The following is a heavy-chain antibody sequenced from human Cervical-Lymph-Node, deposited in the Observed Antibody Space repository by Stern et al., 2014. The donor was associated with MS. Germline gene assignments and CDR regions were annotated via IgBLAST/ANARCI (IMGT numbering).Heavy chain of an antibody. Sequence: EVQLVESGGGLVQPGGSLRLSCTASGLTFSSYGMSWVRQAPGKGLELVSVIRGSGADTYYGDSVKGRFTISRDNSKNTLYLRMNSLRAEDTAVYYCAKESGSYDYYYFGMDVWGQGTTVIVSS. CDR1: GLTFSSYG. D-gene: IGHD1-26*01. CDR3: AKESGSYDYYYFGMDV. CDR2: IRGSGADT. V-gene: IGHV3-23*04. J-gene: IGHJ6*02.